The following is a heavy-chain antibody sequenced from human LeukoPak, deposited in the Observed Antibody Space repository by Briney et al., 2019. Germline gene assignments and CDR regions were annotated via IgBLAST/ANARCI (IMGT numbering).Heavy chain of an antibody. CDR3: AKLWFGELGAVYFDY. J-gene: IGHJ4*02. Sequence: PGGSLRLSCAASGFRFSNYAMSWVRQAPGKGLEWVSGIGGSGSSTYYADSVKGRFTISRDNSKNTLYPQMNSLRAEDTAVYYCAKLWFGELGAVYFDYWGQGTLVTVSS. V-gene: IGHV3-23*01. CDR2: IGGSGSST. D-gene: IGHD3-10*01. CDR1: GFRFSNYA.